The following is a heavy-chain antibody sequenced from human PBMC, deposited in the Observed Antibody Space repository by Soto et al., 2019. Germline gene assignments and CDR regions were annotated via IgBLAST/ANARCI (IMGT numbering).Heavy chain of an antibody. V-gene: IGHV4-4*02. J-gene: IGHJ6*02. CDR1: GDSVSSDVW. CDR2: VYRSGEA. CDR3: ARHRLKYSRTGDQHSGMDV. D-gene: IGHD1-1*01. Sequence: QVHLQESGPALVKPSGTLSLTCAVSGDSVSSDVWWSWVRQPPGKGLEWIGVVYRSGEARYNPSLQSRFHISEDNSKNIFSLDVRSVTAADTATYYCARHRLKYSRTGDQHSGMDVWCRGATVTVSS.